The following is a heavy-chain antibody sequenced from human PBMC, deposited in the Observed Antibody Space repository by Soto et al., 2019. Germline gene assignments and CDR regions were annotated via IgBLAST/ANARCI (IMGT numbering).Heavy chain of an antibody. Sequence: GGSLRLSCAVSGFTFSTYWMSWVRQAPGRGLEWVANIGQDGSGEDYVDSVKGRFTVSRDNAKNSLYLQMNSLRAEDTAVYYCARARSPRGLWYFFDYWGQGGVVTVSS. J-gene: IGHJ4*02. CDR2: IGQDGSGE. D-gene: IGHD3-10*01. CDR3: ARARSPRGLWYFFDY. CDR1: GFTFSTYW. V-gene: IGHV3-7*05.